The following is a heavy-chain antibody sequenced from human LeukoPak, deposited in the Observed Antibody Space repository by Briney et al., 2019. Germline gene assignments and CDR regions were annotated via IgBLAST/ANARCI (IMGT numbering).Heavy chain of an antibody. CDR2: INPSSGGT. CDR1: GYTFTSYD. V-gene: IGHV1-2*02. Sequence: GASVKVSCKASGYTFTSYDINWVRQATGQGLEWTGWINPSSGGTNYAQKFQGRVTMTRDTSISTAYMELSRLRSDDTAVYYCARLTYYDFWSGYNYAFDIWGQGTMVTVSS. CDR3: ARLTYYDFWSGYNYAFDI. J-gene: IGHJ3*02. D-gene: IGHD3-3*01.